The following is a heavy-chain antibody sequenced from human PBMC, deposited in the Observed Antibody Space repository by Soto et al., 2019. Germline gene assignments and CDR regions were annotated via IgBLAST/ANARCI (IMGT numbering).Heavy chain of an antibody. CDR3: AKDHSNFGLGP. D-gene: IGHD4-4*01. V-gene: IGHV3-23*01. CDR2: IKISAVDT. Sequence: EVQLLESGGGLVQPGGSLRLSCAASGFTFSNFPMTWVHQAPGKGLEWVSAIKISAVDTYYADSVKGRFSISRDNSKNMLYLQLNSLRADDTAIYYCAKDHSNFGLGPWGQGTVVTVSS. CDR1: GFTFSNFP. J-gene: IGHJ5*02.